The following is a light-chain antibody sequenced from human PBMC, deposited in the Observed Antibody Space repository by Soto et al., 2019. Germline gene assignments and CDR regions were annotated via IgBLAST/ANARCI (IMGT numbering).Light chain of an antibody. Sequence: QSVVTQAPSASGTPGQRVTISCSGSNSNIGSNHVYWYQQLPGAAPRLLMYRNDQRPSGVPDRFSGSKSGTSASLAISGLRSEDDSVYSCAAWDDSTVLFGGGTKLTVL. CDR2: RND. V-gene: IGLV1-47*01. CDR1: NSNIGSNH. J-gene: IGLJ2*01. CDR3: AAWDDSTVL.